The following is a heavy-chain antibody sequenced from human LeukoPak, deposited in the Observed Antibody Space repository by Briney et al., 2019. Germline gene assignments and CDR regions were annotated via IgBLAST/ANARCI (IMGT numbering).Heavy chain of an antibody. Sequence: ASVKVSCKVSGYTLTELSMHWVRQAPGKGLEWMGGFDPEDGETIYAQKFQGRVTMTTDTSTSTAYMELRSLRSDDTAVYYCARSIRITMEINMGDYWGQGTLVTVSS. D-gene: IGHD3-10*01. CDR1: GYTLTELS. J-gene: IGHJ4*02. V-gene: IGHV1-24*01. CDR2: FDPEDGET. CDR3: ARSIRITMEINMGDY.